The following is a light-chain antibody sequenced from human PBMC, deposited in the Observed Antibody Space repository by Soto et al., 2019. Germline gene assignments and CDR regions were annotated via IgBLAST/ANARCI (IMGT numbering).Light chain of an antibody. J-gene: IGKJ1*01. CDR3: QQSYSTSTRT. CDR1: QSISSY. V-gene: IGKV1-39*01. CDR2: AAS. Sequence: DIQMTQSPSSLAASVGDRVTITCRASQSISSYLNWYQQKPGKAPKLLIYAASSLQSGVPSRFSGSGSGTDFTLTIISLQPEDFATYYCQQSYSTSTRTFGQGTKVEIK.